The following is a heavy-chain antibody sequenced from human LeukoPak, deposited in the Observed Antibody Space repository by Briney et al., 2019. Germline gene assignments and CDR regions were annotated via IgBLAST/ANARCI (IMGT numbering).Heavy chain of an antibody. CDR2: ISYDGSNK. Sequence: QPGGSLRLSCAASGFTFSSYGMHWVRQAPGKGLEWVAVISYDGSNKYYADSVKGRFTISRDNSKNTLYLQMNSLRAEDTAVYYCAKLLAVAGTSAFDIWGQGTMVTVSS. D-gene: IGHD6-19*01. CDR3: AKLLAVAGTSAFDI. CDR1: GFTFSSYG. J-gene: IGHJ3*02. V-gene: IGHV3-30*18.